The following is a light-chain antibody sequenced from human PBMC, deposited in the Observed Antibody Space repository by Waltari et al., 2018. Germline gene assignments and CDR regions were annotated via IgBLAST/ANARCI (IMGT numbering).Light chain of an antibody. Sequence: DIVLTQSPGTLSFSPGERATLSCRASQSVNRYLSWYQHKPGQAPRLLIYDASHKATVIPARFSGSGSGTDFTITISSLEPEDFAVYYCQQRANWPPVTFGQGTRLEIK. CDR3: QQRANWPPVT. V-gene: IGKV3-11*01. CDR2: DAS. J-gene: IGKJ5*01. CDR1: QSVNRY.